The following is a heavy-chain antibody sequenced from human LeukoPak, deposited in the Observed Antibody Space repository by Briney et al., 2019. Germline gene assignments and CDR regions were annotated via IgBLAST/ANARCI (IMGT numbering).Heavy chain of an antibody. CDR1: GGSISSYY. Sequence: SETLSLTCTVSGGSISSYYWSWIRQPPGKGLEWIGYIYYSGSTNYNPSLKSRVTISVDTSKNQFSLKLSSVTAADTAVYYCARDSGSDAFDIWGQGTMVTVSS. V-gene: IGHV4-59*01. CDR2: IYYSGST. D-gene: IGHD3-10*01. CDR3: ARDSGSDAFDI. J-gene: IGHJ3*02.